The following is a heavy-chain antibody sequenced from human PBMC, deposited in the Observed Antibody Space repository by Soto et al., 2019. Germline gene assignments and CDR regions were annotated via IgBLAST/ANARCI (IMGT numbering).Heavy chain of an antibody. CDR3: ARYCSPTSCTVRYGMDV. Sequence: PGGSLRLSCVASGFTFSTYAMSWVRQAPREVLKWVSTISGSGGTTYYADSVKGRFTISRDNSKNTLYLQVNSLRAEDSAKYYCARYCSPTSCTVRYGMDVWGQGTTVTVSS. CDR2: ISGSGGTT. J-gene: IGHJ6*02. V-gene: IGHV3-23*01. D-gene: IGHD2-15*01. CDR1: GFTFSTYA.